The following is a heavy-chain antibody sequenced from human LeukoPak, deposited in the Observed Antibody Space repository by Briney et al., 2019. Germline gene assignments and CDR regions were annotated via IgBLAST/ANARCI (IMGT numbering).Heavy chain of an antibody. CDR2: IKSKTDGGTT. CDR1: GFTFSNAW. Sequence: GGSLRLSCAASGFTFSNAWMSWVRQAPEKGLEWVGRIKSKTDGGTTDYAAPVKGRFTISRDDSKNTLYLQMNSLKTEDTAVYYCTTEGGPYCGGDCYFFDYWGQGTLVTVSS. J-gene: IGHJ4*02. CDR3: TTEGGPYCGGDCYFFDY. V-gene: IGHV3-15*01. D-gene: IGHD2-21*02.